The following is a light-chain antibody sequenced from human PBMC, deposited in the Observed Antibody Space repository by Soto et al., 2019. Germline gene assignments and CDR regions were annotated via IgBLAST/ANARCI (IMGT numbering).Light chain of an antibody. V-gene: IGLV1-40*01. CDR2: GNN. J-gene: IGLJ1*01. CDR3: QSYDSSLSGV. Sequence: QTVVTQPPSVSGAPGQRVTISCTGSSSNIGAGYDVPWYQQFPGTAPKLLIYGNNNRPSGVPDRFSGSKSGTSASLAITGLQAEDEADYYCQSYDSSLSGVFGSGTKVTVL. CDR1: SSNIGAGYD.